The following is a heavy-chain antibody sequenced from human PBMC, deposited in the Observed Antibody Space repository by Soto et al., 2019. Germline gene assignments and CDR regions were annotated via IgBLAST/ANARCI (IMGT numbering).Heavy chain of an antibody. V-gene: IGHV4-4*02. CDR1: SGSISSSNW. J-gene: IGHJ4*02. CDR2: IYHSGST. CDR3: ARVSDGPLIRRRYFDY. Sequence: SETLSLTCAVSSGSISSSNWWSWVRQPPGKGLEWIGEIYHSGSTNYNPSLKSRVTISVDKSKNQFSLKLSSVTAADTAVYYCARVSDGPLIRRRYFDYWGQGTLVTVSS.